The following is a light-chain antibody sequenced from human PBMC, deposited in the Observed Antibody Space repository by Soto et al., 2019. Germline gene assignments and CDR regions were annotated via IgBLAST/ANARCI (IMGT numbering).Light chain of an antibody. CDR2: DVS. CDR1: SSDIGGYNY. J-gene: IGLJ1*01. Sequence: QSALTQPASVSGSPGQSITISCTGTSSDIGGYNYVSWYQQLPGKVPKLIIYDVSNRPSGVSDRFSGSKSGNAASLPISGLQAEDEADYYCSSYTSTSTLYVFGTGTKLTVL. V-gene: IGLV2-14*03. CDR3: SSYTSTSTLYV.